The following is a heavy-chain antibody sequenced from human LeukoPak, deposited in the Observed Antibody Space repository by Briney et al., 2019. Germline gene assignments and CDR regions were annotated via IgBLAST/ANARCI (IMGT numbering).Heavy chain of an antibody. D-gene: IGHD4-17*01. CDR1: EFTFGYYR. Sequence: GGSLRLSCVASEFTFGYYRMNWVRQAPGKGLEWVANIKQDGSEKYYVDSVRGRFTISRDNAKNSLYLQMNSLTAEDTALYYCVRGNYGDYLFPIDYWGQGTLVTVSS. V-gene: IGHV3-7*01. J-gene: IGHJ4*02. CDR2: IKQDGSEK. CDR3: VRGNYGDYLFPIDY.